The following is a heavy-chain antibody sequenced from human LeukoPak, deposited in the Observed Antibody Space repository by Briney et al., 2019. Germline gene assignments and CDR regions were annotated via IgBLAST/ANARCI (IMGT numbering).Heavy chain of an antibody. CDR3: AQLRSLDY. Sequence: PGGSLRLSCAASGFSFSSYWMTWVRQAPGKGLEWVANIKQDGSEKNYVDSVKGRFAISRENAKNSLYLQMSSLRAEDTAVYYCAQLRSLDYWGQGTLVTVSS. J-gene: IGHJ4*02. V-gene: IGHV3-7*01. D-gene: IGHD4-17*01. CDR2: IKQDGSEK. CDR1: GFSFSSYW.